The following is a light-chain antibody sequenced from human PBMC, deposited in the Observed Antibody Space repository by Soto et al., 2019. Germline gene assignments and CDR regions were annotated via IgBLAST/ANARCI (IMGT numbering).Light chain of an antibody. J-gene: IGKJ1*01. V-gene: IGKV3-15*01. CDR3: QQYNNWPPWT. CDR1: QSVTTN. CDR2: GAS. Sequence: EIVMTQSPATLSVSPGERTTLSCRASQSVTTNLAWYQQKPGQSPRLLIYGASFRATGTPARFSGSGSGTEFTLTISSLQSEDFAVYYCQQYNNWPPWTFGRGTKVEIK.